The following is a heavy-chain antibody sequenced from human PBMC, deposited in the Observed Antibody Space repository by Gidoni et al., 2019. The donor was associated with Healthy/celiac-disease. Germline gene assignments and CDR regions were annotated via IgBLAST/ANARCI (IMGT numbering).Heavy chain of an antibody. CDR3: ARGRLKIAVAGTSAFDI. J-gene: IGHJ3*02. V-gene: IGHV4-34*01. D-gene: IGHD6-19*01. CDR1: VGSFSGYY. Sequence: QLQLQQWGAGLLKPPETLSLTCAVSVGSFSGYYWSWFRQPPGKGLEWIGEIRNSGSTNYNPSLKSRVTISVDTSKNQFSLKLSSVTAADTAVYYCARGRLKIAVAGTSAFDIWGQGTMVTVSS. CDR2: IRNSGST.